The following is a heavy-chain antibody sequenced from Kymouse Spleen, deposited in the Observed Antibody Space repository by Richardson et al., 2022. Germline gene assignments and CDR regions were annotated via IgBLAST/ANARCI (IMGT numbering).Heavy chain of an antibody. CDR2: IYYSGST. V-gene: IGHV4-59*01. Sequence: QVQLQESGPGLVKPSETLSLTCTVSGGSISSYYWSWIRQPPGKGLEWIGYIYYSGSTNYNPSLKSRVTISVDTSKNQFSLKLSSVTAADTAVYYCARITGTTGFDYWGQGTLVTVSS. CDR1: GGSISSYY. CDR3: ARITGTTGFDY. J-gene: IGHJ4*02. D-gene: IGHD1-7*01.